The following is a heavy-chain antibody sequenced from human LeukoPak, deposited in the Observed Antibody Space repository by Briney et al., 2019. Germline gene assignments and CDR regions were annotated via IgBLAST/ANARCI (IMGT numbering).Heavy chain of an antibody. CDR1: GFTFSSYT. Sequence: GGSLRLSCVASGFTFSSYTMNWVRKAPGKGLEWISYISTTSSITSYADSVKGRFSISRDNAKNSLYLQMNSLRDEDTAVYYCATDKSGSDSARGAVIDICGQGAMVTVSS. D-gene: IGHD1-26*01. CDR3: ATDKSGSDSARGAVIDI. CDR2: ISTTSSIT. V-gene: IGHV3-48*02. J-gene: IGHJ3*02.